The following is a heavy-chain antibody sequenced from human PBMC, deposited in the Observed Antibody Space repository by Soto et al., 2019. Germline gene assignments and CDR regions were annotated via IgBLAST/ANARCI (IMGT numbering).Heavy chain of an antibody. CDR3: ATGAIYYET. D-gene: IGHD1-26*01. V-gene: IGHV3-11*01. CDR1: GFAFRHNY. Sequence: GGSLRLSCTVSGFAFRHNYLTWIRQAPGKGLEWLSYINTGGSPAYYADSVKGRFTISTDIAKKSLYLQMDSLGADDTGVYYCATGAIYYETWGQGTLVTVSS. CDR2: INTGGSPA. J-gene: IGHJ5*02.